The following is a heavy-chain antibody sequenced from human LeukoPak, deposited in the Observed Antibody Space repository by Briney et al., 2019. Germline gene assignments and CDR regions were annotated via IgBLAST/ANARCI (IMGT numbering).Heavy chain of an antibody. D-gene: IGHD3-22*01. CDR3: AREQRYYDSSAYRYHYYGMDV. J-gene: IGHJ6*02. CDR2: ISAYNGNT. V-gene: IGHV1-18*01. CDR1: GYTFTSYG. Sequence: ASVKVSCKASGYTFTSYGISWVRQAPGQGLEWMGWISAYNGNTNYAQKLQGRVTMTTDTSTSTAYMELRSLRSDDTAVYYCAREQRYYDSSAYRYHYYGMDVWGQGTTVTVSS.